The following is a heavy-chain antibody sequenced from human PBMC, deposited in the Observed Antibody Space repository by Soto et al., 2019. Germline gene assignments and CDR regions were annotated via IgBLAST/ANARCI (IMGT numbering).Heavy chain of an antibody. Sequence: GGSLRLSCAASGFTFNNAWMNWVRQAPGKGLEWVGRIKSKPDGGTTDYAAPVKDRFTISRDDSHNTLYLQMNSLKTEDTAVYYCTALGRGYWGQGALVTVSS. CDR1: GFTFNNAW. D-gene: IGHD2-15*01. CDR2: IKSKPDGGTT. V-gene: IGHV3-15*07. J-gene: IGHJ4*02. CDR3: TALGRGY.